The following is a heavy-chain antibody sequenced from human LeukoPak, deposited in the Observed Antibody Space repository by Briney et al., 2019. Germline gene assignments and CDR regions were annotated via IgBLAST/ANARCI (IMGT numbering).Heavy chain of an antibody. D-gene: IGHD3-22*01. Sequence: SETLSLTCAVYGGSFSGYYWSWIRQPPGKGLEWIGEINHSGSTNYNPSLKSRVTISVDTSKNQFSLKLSSVTAADTAVYYCARGLLGYDSSGYYQYWGQGTLVTVSS. CDR2: INHSGST. CDR1: GGSFSGYY. CDR3: ARGLLGYDSSGYYQY. J-gene: IGHJ4*02. V-gene: IGHV4-34*01.